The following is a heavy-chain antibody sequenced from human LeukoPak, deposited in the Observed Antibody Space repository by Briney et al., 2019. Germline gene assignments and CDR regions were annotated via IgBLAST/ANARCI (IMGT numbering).Heavy chain of an antibody. CDR2: IYSGDST. V-gene: IGHV3-66*01. CDR1: GFTVSSNY. D-gene: IGHD3-16*01. Sequence: GGSLRLSCAASGFTVSSNYTSWVRQGPGEGLEWVSFIYSGDSTYYADSVKGRFTISRDNSKNTLYLQMDSLRAEDTAVYYCTRVGEDDTFDLWGQGTMVTVSS. CDR3: TRVGEDDTFDL. J-gene: IGHJ3*01.